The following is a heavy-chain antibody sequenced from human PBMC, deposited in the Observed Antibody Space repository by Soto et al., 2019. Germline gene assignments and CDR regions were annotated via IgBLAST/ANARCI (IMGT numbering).Heavy chain of an antibody. Sequence: GGSLRLSCAASGFTFGSYAMCWVRQAPGNGLEWVSATSASGVTTYYADSVKGRFTIYTANPTNMLYLEMNRLRAEDAAVYYCAKAKYSSRWWAVDYWGQGTLVTVSS. J-gene: IGHJ4*02. V-gene: IGHV3-23*01. CDR3: AKAKYSSRWWAVDY. D-gene: IGHD6-19*01. CDR1: GFTFGSYA. CDR2: TSASGVTT.